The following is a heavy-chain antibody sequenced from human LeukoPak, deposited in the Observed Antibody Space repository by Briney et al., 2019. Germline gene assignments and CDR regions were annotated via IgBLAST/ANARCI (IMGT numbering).Heavy chain of an antibody. Sequence: PGGSLRLSCAASGFTFTSYWMSWVRQAPGKGLEWVANIKQDGSEKYYVDSVKGRFTISRGNAKNSLYLQMNSLRAEDTAVYYCARAHITYDSSGYYYVDWFDPWGQGTLVTVSS. V-gene: IGHV3-7*01. CDR1: GFTFTSYW. D-gene: IGHD3-22*01. J-gene: IGHJ5*02. CDR3: ARAHITYDSSGYYYVDWFDP. CDR2: IKQDGSEK.